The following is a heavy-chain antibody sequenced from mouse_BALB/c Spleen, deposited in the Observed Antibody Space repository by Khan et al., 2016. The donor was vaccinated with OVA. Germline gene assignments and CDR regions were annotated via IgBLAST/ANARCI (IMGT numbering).Heavy chain of an antibody. D-gene: IGHD1-1*01. CDR2: ISYSGRT. Sequence: EVQLVESGPGLVKPSQSLSLTCTVTGYSITSDYAWNWIRQFPGNKLEWMGYISYSGRTSYNPSLKSRISITRDTSKNQFFLQLNSVTTADTATYYWTRSVTITTVVATDFDYWGQGTTLTVSS. CDR1: GYSITSDYA. J-gene: IGHJ2*01. CDR3: TRSVTITTVVATDFDY. V-gene: IGHV3-2*02.